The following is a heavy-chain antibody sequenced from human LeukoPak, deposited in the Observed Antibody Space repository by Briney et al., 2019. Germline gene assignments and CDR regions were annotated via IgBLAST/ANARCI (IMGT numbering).Heavy chain of an antibody. V-gene: IGHV3-72*01. D-gene: IGHD6-13*01. J-gene: IGHJ4*02. CDR3: TRVYSSSWSGSYFDY. CDR2: TRNKANSYTT. Sequence: GGSLRLSCAASGFTFSSYNMNWVRQAPGKGLEWVGRTRNKANSYTTEYAASVKGRFTISRDDSKSSLYLQMNSLKTEDTSIYYCTRVYSSSWSGSYFDYWGQGTLVTVSS. CDR1: GFTFSSYN.